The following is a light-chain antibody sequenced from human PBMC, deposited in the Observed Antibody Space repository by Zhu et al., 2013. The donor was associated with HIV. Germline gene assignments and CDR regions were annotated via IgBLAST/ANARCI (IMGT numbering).Light chain of an antibody. Sequence: QSALAQPASVSGSPGQSITISCTGTSNDVGGYNYVSWYQHHPGKVPKLLTYEVSNRPSGVSNRFSGSKSGNTASLTISGLQAEDEADYYCSSYTSSSTLVVFGGGTKLTVL. CDR3: SSYTSSSTLVV. CDR1: SNDVGGYNY. CDR2: EVS. V-gene: IGLV2-14*01. J-gene: IGLJ2*01.